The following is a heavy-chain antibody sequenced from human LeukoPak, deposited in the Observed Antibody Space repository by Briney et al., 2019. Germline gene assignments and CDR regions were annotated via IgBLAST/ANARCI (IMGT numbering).Heavy chain of an antibody. J-gene: IGHJ3*01. CDR1: GGSISSSTYF. V-gene: IGHV4-39*07. Sequence: SETLSLTCTVSGGSISSSTYFWGWIRQPPGKGLEWIGTIYYTGSTNYSPSLKSRVTISVDTSKNQFSLKLRSVTAADTAVYYCARISSSNWYNERGAFDVWGQGTMVTVSS. CDR2: IYYTGST. D-gene: IGHD6-13*01. CDR3: ARISSSNWYNERGAFDV.